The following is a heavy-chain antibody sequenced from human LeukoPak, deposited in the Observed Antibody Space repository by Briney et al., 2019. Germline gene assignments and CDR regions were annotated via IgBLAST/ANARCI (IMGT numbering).Heavy chain of an antibody. D-gene: IGHD3-3*01. J-gene: IGHJ3*02. CDR1: GFTFSSYA. CDR2: ISGSGGST. V-gene: IGHV3-23*01. Sequence: GGSLRLSCAASGFTFSSYAMSWVRQAPGKGLEWVSAISGSGGSTYYADSVKGRFTISRDNSKNTLYLQMNSLRAEDTAVYYCARAVGRGGSGYRYDAFDIWGQGTMVTVSS. CDR3: ARAVGRGGSGYRYDAFDI.